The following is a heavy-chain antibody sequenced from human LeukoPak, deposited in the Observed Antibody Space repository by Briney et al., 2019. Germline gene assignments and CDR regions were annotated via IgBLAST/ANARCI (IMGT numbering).Heavy chain of an antibody. J-gene: IGHJ6*02. Sequence: SETLSLTCTVSGGSISSSSYYWSWIRQPAGKGLEWIGRIYTSGSTNYNPSLKSRVTMSVDTSKNQFSLKLSSVTAADTAVYYCARDSGSTWKNYYYYYGMDVWGQGTTVTVSS. CDR2: IYTSGST. CDR1: GGSISSSSYY. V-gene: IGHV4-61*02. CDR3: ARDSGSTWKNYYYYYGMDV. D-gene: IGHD6-13*01.